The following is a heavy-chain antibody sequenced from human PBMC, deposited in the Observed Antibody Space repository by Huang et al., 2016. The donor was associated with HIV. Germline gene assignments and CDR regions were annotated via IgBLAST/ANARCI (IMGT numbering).Heavy chain of an antibody. J-gene: IGHJ6*02. CDR2: VNDSGAT. V-gene: IGHV4-34*02. D-gene: IGHD3-3*01. Sequence: QMQLQQRGAGLLKPSETLSLTCGVSGGSLTGNYLTWIRQAPGKGLEWIGEVNDSGATNYNPSLNGRVTISLDKANRELSLNLRSVTAADTAVYYCARQWTILEWLLGLDVWGQGTTVIVSS. CDR1: GGSLTGNY. CDR3: ARQWTILEWLLGLDV.